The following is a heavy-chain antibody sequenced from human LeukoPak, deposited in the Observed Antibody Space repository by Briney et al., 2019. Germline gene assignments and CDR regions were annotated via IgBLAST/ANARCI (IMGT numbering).Heavy chain of an antibody. CDR1: GFTFSSHA. V-gene: IGHV3-23*01. D-gene: IGHD3-3*01. CDR3: ARDPGVVAFHYLDF. J-gene: IGHJ4*02. Sequence: PGGSLRLSCAASGFTFSSHAMAWVRQAPGKGLEWVSAIGGSSGSTYYADSVKGRFTISRDNSKNTVYLQMNYLRADDTAVYYCARDPGVVAFHYLDFWGQGTLVTVPS. CDR2: IGGSSGST.